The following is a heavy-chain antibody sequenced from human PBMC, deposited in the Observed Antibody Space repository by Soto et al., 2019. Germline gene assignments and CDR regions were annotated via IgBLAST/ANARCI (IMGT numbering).Heavy chain of an antibody. CDR2: IWYDGSNK. V-gene: IGHV3-33*01. D-gene: IGHD6-19*01. J-gene: IGHJ4*02. Sequence: GGSLRLSCAASGFTFSSYGMHWVRQAPGKGLEWVAVIWYDGSNKYYADSVKGRFTISRDNSKNTLYLQMNSLRAEDTAVYYCARSRIAVAGIDFDYWGQGTLVTVSS. CDR1: GFTFSSYG. CDR3: ARSRIAVAGIDFDY.